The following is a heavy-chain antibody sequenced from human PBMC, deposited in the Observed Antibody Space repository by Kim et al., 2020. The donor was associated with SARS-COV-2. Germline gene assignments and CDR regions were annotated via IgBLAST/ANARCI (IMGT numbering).Heavy chain of an antibody. CDR3: ASTNYYGSAATPSDY. D-gene: IGHD3-10*01. Sequence: SVKVSCKASGGTFSSYAISWVRQAPGQGLEWMGRIIPILGIANYAQKFQGRVTITADKSTSTAYMELSSLRSEDTDVYYCASTNYYGSAATPSDYWGQGTLVTVCS. V-gene: IGHV1-69*04. CDR1: GGTFSSYA. CDR2: IIPILGIA. J-gene: IGHJ4*02.